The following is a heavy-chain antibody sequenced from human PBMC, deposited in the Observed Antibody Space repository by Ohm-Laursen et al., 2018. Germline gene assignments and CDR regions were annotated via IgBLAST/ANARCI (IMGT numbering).Heavy chain of an antibody. D-gene: IGHD1-1*01. J-gene: IGHJ6*02. CDR2: IYYSGST. CDR1: GGSISSGGYY. Sequence: TLSLTCTVSGGSISSGGYYWSWIRQHPGKGLEWIGYIYYSGSTYYNPSLKGLVTISVDTSKNQFSLKLSSVTAADTAVYYCARYTAPYYYYGMDVWGQGTTVTVSS. CDR3: ARYTAPYYYYGMDV. V-gene: IGHV4-31*01.